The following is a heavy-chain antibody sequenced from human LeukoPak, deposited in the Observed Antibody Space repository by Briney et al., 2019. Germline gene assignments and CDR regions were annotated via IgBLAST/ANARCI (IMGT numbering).Heavy chain of an antibody. CDR2: IYPGDSDT. Sequence: PGESLKISCKGSGYSFTSYWIGWVRRMPGKGLEWMGIIYPGDSDTRYSPSFQGQVTISADKSISTAYLQWSSLKASDTAMYYCARQEYCSGGSCYTWFDPWGQGTLVTVSS. J-gene: IGHJ5*02. V-gene: IGHV5-51*01. CDR3: ARQEYCSGGSCYTWFDP. CDR1: GYSFTSYW. D-gene: IGHD2-15*01.